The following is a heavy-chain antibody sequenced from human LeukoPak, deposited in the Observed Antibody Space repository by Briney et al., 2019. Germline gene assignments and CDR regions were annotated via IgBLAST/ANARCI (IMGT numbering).Heavy chain of an antibody. CDR2: INHSGST. Sequence: PSETLSLTCAVYGGSFSGYYWSWIRQPPGKGLEWIGEINHSGSTNYNPSLKSRVTISVDTSKNQFSLKLSSVTAADTAVYYCARAPYSSRPYYYYMDVWGKGTTVTVSS. D-gene: IGHD6-13*01. J-gene: IGHJ6*03. CDR3: ARAPYSSRPYYYYMDV. V-gene: IGHV4-34*01. CDR1: GGSFSGYY.